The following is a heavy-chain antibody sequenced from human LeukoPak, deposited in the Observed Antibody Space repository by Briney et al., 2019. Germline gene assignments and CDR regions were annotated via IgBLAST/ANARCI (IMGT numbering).Heavy chain of an antibody. J-gene: IGHJ5*02. Sequence: GGSLRLSCAASGFTFSNYWMHWVRQAPGKGLVWVSRINNDGRITNYADSVKGRFTVSRDNAKNTLYLQMNSLRAEDTALYYCARDRFDPWGQGTLVTVSS. CDR3: ARDRFDP. CDR2: INNDGRIT. CDR1: GFTFSNYW. V-gene: IGHV3-74*01.